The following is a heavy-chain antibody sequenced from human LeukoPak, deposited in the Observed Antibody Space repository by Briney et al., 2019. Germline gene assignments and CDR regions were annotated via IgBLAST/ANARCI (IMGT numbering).Heavy chain of an antibody. Sequence: SETLSLTCAVYGGSFSGYYWSWIRQPPGKGLEWMGEINHSGSTNYNPSHKSRVTISVDTSKIQFSLKLSTVTAADTAVYYCARAFPPSYDILPGGGYFDYWGQGTLVTVSS. V-gene: IGHV4-34*01. J-gene: IGHJ4*02. CDR2: INHSGST. CDR1: GGSFSGYY. D-gene: IGHD3-9*01. CDR3: ARAFPPSYDILPGGGYFDY.